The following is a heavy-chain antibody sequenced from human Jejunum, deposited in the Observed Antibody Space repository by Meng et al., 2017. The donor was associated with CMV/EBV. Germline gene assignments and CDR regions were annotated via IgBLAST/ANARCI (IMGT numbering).Heavy chain of an antibody. J-gene: IGHJ4*02. V-gene: IGHV1-8*01. D-gene: IGHD6-19*01. CDR3: ATGVADFEY. Sequence: VQLVQSGAEVEKPGASGKVSCKASGYTFTSYDINWVRQGTGKGLEWMGWMNPNRGTTGYAQKFQGRVTMTRNISKSTAYMDLSSLRSEDTAVYYCATGVADFEYWGQGTLVTVSS. CDR2: MNPNRGTT. CDR1: GYTFTSYD.